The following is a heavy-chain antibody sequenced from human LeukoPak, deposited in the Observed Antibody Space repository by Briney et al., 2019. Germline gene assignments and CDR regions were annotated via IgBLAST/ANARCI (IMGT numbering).Heavy chain of an antibody. D-gene: IGHD3-9*01. CDR1: GGSISSYY. CDR2: IYYGGST. CDR3: ARCRCVDGPFDY. J-gene: IGHJ4*02. Sequence: SETLSLTCTVSGGSISSYYWSWIRQPPGKGLEWIGYIYYGGSTNYNPSLKSRVTISVDTSKNQFSLKLSSVTAADTAVYYCARCRCVDGPFDYWGQGTLVTVSS. V-gene: IGHV4-59*12.